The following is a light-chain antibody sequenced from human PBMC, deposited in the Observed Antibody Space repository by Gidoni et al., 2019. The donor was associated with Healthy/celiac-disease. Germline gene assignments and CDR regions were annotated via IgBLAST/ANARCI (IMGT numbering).Light chain of an antibody. Sequence: QSALTQPASVSGSPGQSIPISCTGTSSDIGCYNYVSWYQQHPGKAPKLMIYEVSNQPPGVSNRFSGSKSGNTASLTISGLQAEDEADYYCSSYTSSSTVFGGGTKLTVL. CDR2: EVS. V-gene: IGLV2-14*01. J-gene: IGLJ3*02. CDR1: SSDIGCYNY. CDR3: SSYTSSSTV.